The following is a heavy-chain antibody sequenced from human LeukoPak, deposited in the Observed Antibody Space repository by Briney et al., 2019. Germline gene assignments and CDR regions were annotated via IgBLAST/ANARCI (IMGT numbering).Heavy chain of an antibody. V-gene: IGHV4-4*09. Sequence: SETLSLTCTVSGGSISSNCWSWIRQPPGKGLEWIGCIYASGTTNYNPSLKGRLTISVDTSNSQFSLTVRSVTAADTAAYYCGGRGFWGQGTLVTVSS. CDR3: GGRGF. J-gene: IGHJ4*02. CDR1: GGSISSNC. D-gene: IGHD3-10*01. CDR2: IYASGTT.